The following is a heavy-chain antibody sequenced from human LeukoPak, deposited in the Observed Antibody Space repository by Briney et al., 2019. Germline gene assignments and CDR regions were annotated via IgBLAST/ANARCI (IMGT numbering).Heavy chain of an antibody. CDR2: ISAYNGNT. D-gene: IGHD3-10*01. CDR1: GYTFTSYG. J-gene: IGHJ5*02. Sequence: ASVKVSCKASGYTFTSYGISWVRQAPGQGLEWMGWISAYNGNTNYAQKLQGRVTMTTDTSTSTAYMELRSLRSDDTAVYYCARDLWEVRGVIYRNWFDPWGQGTLVTVSS. CDR3: ARDLWEVRGVIYRNWFDP. V-gene: IGHV1-18*01.